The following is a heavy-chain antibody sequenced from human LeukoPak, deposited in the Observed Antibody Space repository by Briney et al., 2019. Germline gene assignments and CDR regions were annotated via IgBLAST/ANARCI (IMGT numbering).Heavy chain of an antibody. V-gene: IGHV1-8*01. CDR2: MNPNSGNT. CDR1: GYTFTSFD. Sequence: ASVKVSCKASGYTFTSFDINWVRQATGQGLEWMGWMNPNSGNTGYAQKFQGRVTMTRNTSISTAYMELSSLRSEDTAVYYCARGLEYHYYYYVDVWGKGTTVTISS. J-gene: IGHJ6*03. CDR3: ARGLEYHYYYYVDV.